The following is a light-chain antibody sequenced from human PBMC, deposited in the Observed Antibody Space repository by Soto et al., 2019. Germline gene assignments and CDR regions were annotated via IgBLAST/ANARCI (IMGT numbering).Light chain of an antibody. CDR3: QQYNSYPWT. J-gene: IGKJ1*01. CDR2: DAS. Sequence: DIQMTQSPSTLSASVGDRVTITCRASQSISSWLAWYQQKPGKAPKLLIYDASSLESGVPSRFSGSGSGKEFTLTISSLQPDDFATYYCQQYNSYPWTIGQGIRVEIX. V-gene: IGKV1-5*01. CDR1: QSISSW.